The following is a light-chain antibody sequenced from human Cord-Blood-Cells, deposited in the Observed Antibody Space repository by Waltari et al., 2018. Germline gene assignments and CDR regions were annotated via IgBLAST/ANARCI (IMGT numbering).Light chain of an antibody. CDR2: EGS. CDR1: SSDVGTYNL. V-gene: IGLV2-23*01. J-gene: IGLJ3*02. Sequence: QSALTQPASASGSPGQSITISCTGTSSDVGTYNLVSRYQQHPGKAPKLMIYEGSKRPSGVSNRFSGSKSGNTASLTISGLQAEDEADYYCCSYAGSSTLWVFGGGTKLTVL. CDR3: CSYAGSSTLWV.